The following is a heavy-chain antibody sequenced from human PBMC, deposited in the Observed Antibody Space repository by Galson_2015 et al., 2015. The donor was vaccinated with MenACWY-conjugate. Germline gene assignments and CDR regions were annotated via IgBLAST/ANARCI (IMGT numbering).Heavy chain of an antibody. Sequence: SVKVSCKASGYTFTSYGISWVRQAPGQGLEWMGWISAYNGNTNYAQKLQGRVTMTTDTSTSTAYMELRSLRSDDTAVYYCARLERGYSGYEDWFDPWGQGTLVTVSS. J-gene: IGHJ5*02. V-gene: IGHV1-18*01. CDR1: GYTFTSYG. D-gene: IGHD5-12*01. CDR3: ARLERGYSGYEDWFDP. CDR2: ISAYNGNT.